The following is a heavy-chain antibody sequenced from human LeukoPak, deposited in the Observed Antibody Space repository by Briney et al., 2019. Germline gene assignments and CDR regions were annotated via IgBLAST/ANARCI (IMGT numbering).Heavy chain of an antibody. CDR2: INPYSGDT. V-gene: IGHV1-2*02. D-gene: IGHD5-12*01. J-gene: IGHJ5*02. CDR3: ARAWLRDWFDP. CDR1: GYTFTAYY. Sequence: GASVKVSCTASGYTFTAYYMYWVRQAPGQGLEWMGWINPYSGDTNYAQKFQGRVTMARDTSISTAYMELSSLRSDDTAMYYCARAWLRDWFDPWGQGTLVTVSS.